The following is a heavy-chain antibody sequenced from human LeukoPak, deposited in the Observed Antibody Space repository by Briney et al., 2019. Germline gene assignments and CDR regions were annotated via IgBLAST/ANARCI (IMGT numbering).Heavy chain of an antibody. CDR1: GFTFSSYG. D-gene: IGHD6-6*01. Sequence: PGGSLRLSCAASGFTFSSYGMHWVRQAPGKGLEWVAFIRYDGSNEYYADSVKGRFTISRDNSKNTLYLQMNSLRAEDTAVYYCAKDGQLGPARYFDLWGRGTLVTVSS. V-gene: IGHV3-30*02. CDR3: AKDGQLGPARYFDL. CDR2: IRYDGSNE. J-gene: IGHJ2*01.